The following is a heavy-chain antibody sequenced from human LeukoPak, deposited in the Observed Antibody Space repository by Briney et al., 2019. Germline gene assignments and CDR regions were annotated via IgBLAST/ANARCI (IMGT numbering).Heavy chain of an antibody. D-gene: IGHD3-22*01. CDR1: GFTFSSYE. CDR3: ARLLYYDSSGYSY. Sequence: PGGSLRLSCAASGFTFSSYEMNWVRQAPGKGLEWISYISASDNTMYYADSVKGRFTISRDNAKNSLYLQMNSLSPEDTAIYYCARLLYYDSSGYSYWGQGTLVTVSS. V-gene: IGHV3-48*03. J-gene: IGHJ4*02. CDR2: ISASDNTM.